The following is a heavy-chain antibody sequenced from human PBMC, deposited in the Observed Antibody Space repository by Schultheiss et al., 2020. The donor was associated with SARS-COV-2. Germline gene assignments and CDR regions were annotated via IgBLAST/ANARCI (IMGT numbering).Heavy chain of an antibody. J-gene: IGHJ4*02. V-gene: IGHV3-13*01. D-gene: IGHD1-26*01. CDR1: GFTFSSYA. CDR3: ARASPIVGATWYFDY. CDR2: IGTAGDT. Sequence: GGSLRLSCAASGFTFSSYAMSWVRQAPGKGLEWVSAIGTAGDTYYPGSVKGRFTISRENAKNSLYLQMNSLRAEDTAVYYCARASPIVGATWYFDYWGQGTLVTVSS.